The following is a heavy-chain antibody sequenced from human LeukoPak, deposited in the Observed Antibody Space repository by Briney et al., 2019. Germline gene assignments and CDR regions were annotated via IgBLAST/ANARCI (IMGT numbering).Heavy chain of an antibody. Sequence: ASVKVSCKASGYTFTGYYMHWVRQAPGQGLERMGWINPNSGGTNYAQKFQGRVTMTRDTSISTAYMELSRLRSDDTAVCYCARGDYSGSSCTNWFDPWGQGTLVTVSS. CDR3: ARGDYSGSSCTNWFDP. D-gene: IGHD3-22*01. V-gene: IGHV1-2*02. CDR1: GYTFTGYY. CDR2: INPNSGGT. J-gene: IGHJ5*02.